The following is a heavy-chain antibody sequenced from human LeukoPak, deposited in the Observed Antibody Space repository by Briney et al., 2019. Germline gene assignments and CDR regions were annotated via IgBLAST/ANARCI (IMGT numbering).Heavy chain of an antibody. D-gene: IGHD3-10*01. Sequence: GSLRLSCAASGFTFSSYAMSWVRQAPGKGLEWIGRIYSSGSTNYNPSLKSRVTMSVDTSKNQFSLKLSSVTAADTAVYYCARDPSSFGGRFDPWGQGTLAAVSS. CDR1: GFTFSSYA. CDR3: ARDPSSFGGRFDP. CDR2: IYSSGST. J-gene: IGHJ5*02. V-gene: IGHV4-4*07.